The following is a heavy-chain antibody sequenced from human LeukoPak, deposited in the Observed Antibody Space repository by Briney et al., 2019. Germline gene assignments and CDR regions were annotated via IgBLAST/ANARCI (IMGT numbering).Heavy chain of an antibody. Sequence: PSETLSLTCAVSGGSFSGYYWSWIRQPPGKGLEWIGEINHSGSTNYNPSLKSRVTISVDTSKNQFSLKLSSVTAADTAVYYCARDTGSYYGYYYYYYGMDVWGQGTTVTVSS. CDR3: ARDTGSYYGYYYYYYGMDV. J-gene: IGHJ6*02. CDR1: GGSFSGYY. CDR2: INHSGST. V-gene: IGHV4-34*01. D-gene: IGHD1-26*01.